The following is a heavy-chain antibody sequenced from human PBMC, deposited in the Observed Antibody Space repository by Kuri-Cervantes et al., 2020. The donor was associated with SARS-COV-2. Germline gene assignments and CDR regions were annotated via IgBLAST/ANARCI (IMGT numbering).Heavy chain of an antibody. CDR3: ATAHPQGWLQLTYFDY. CDR2: MNPNSGNT. Sequence: ASVKVSCKASGYTFTNSDINWVRQATGQGLEWMGWMNPNSGNTGYAQKFQGRVTMTKNTSVNTAYMELSSLRSEDTAVYCCATAHPQGWLQLTYFDYWGQGTLVTVSS. J-gene: IGHJ4*02. CDR1: GYTFTNSD. V-gene: IGHV1-8*02. D-gene: IGHD5-24*01.